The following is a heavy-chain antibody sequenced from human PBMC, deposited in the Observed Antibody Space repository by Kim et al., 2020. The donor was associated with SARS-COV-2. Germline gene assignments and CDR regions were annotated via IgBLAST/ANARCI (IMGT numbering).Heavy chain of an antibody. J-gene: IGHJ4*02. Sequence: SETLSLTCAVYGGSFSGYYWSWIRQPPGKGLEWIGEINHSGSTNYNPSLKSRVTISVDTSKNQFSLKLSSVTAADTAVYYCARGVYYFDYWGQGTLVTVSS. CDR2: INHSGST. CDR3: ARGVYYFDY. V-gene: IGHV4-34*01. CDR1: GGSFSGYY.